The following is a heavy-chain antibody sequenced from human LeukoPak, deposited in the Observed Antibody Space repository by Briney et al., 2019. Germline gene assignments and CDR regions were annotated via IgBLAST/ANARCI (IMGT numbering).Heavy chain of an antibody. D-gene: IGHD3-22*01. V-gene: IGHV4-39*07. Sequence: SETLCLTCTVSGGSISSSSYYWGWNRQPPGKGLEWIGSIYYSGSTYYNPSLKSRVTISVDTSKIQFSLKLSSVTAADTAVYYCARVDSSGYLFDYWGQGTLVTVSS. CDR2: IYYSGST. CDR3: ARVDSSGYLFDY. CDR1: GGSISSSSYY. J-gene: IGHJ4*02.